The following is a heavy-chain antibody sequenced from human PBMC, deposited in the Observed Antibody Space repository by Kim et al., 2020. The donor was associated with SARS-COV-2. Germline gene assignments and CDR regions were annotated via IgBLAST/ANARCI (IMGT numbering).Heavy chain of an antibody. V-gene: IGHV4-4*02. CDR3: AREVVVVPAAISELNWFDP. CDR2: IYHSGST. D-gene: IGHD2-2*01. Sequence: SETLSLTCAVSGGSISSSNWWSWVRQPPGKGLEWIGEIYHSGSTNYNPSLKSRVTISVDKSKNQFSLKLSSVTAADTAVYYCAREVVVVPAAISELNWFDPWGQGTLVTVSS. J-gene: IGHJ5*02. CDR1: GGSISSSNW.